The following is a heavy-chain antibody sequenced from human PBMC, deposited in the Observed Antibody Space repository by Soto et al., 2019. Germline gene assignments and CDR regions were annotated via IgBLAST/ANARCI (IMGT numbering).Heavy chain of an antibody. V-gene: IGHV3-66*01. CDR3: ARGRYYGEYAS. D-gene: IGHD4-17*01. CDR2: IYSGLSCSVGDT. Sequence: EVQLVDSGGGLVHPGGSLRLSCEDSGFTVSSNYMSWVRLAPGKGLEWVSVIYSGLSCSVGDTDYADSVKGRFTIARDISKNTVYLQMNNLRPDDTDMYYCARGRYYGEYASWGQGTRVTVSS. J-gene: IGHJ4*02. CDR1: GFTVSSNY.